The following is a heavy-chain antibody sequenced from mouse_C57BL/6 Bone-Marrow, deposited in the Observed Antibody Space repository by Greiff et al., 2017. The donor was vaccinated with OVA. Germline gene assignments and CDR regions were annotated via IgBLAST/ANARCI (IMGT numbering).Heavy chain of an antibody. CDR1: GYTFTEYT. CDR3: ARHDYYGSSPYYYAMDY. Sequence: VQRVESGAELVKPGASVKLSCKASGYTFTEYTIHWVKQRSGQGLEWIGWFYPGSGSIKYNEKFKDKATLTADKSSSTVYMELSRLTSEDSAVYFCARHDYYGSSPYYYAMDYWGQGTSVTVSS. J-gene: IGHJ4*01. V-gene: IGHV1-62-2*01. D-gene: IGHD1-1*01. CDR2: FYPGSGSI.